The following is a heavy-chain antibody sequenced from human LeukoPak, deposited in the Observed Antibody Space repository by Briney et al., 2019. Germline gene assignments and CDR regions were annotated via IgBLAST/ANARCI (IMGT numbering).Heavy chain of an antibody. CDR3: ARAPYCGGDCYSGRVGNWFDP. J-gene: IGHJ5*02. V-gene: IGHV1-69*04. D-gene: IGHD2-21*02. CDR1: GGTFSSYA. CDR2: IIPILGIA. Sequence: ASVKVSCKASGGTFSSYAISWVRQAPGQGLEWMGRIIPILGIANYAQKFQGRVTITADKSTSTAYMELSSLRSEDTAVYYCARAPYCGGDCYSGRVGNWFDPWGQGTLVTVSS.